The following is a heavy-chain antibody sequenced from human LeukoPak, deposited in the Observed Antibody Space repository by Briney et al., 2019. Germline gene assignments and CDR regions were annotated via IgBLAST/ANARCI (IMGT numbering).Heavy chain of an antibody. J-gene: IGHJ4*02. Sequence: RPSETLSLTCAVYGGSFSGYYWSWIRQPPGKGLEWIGEINHSGSTNYNPSLKSRVTISVDTSKNQFSLKLSPVTAADTAVYYCARGLQWLAPRFDYWGQGTLVTVSS. D-gene: IGHD6-19*01. CDR1: GGSFSGYY. CDR3: ARGLQWLAPRFDY. V-gene: IGHV4-34*01. CDR2: INHSGST.